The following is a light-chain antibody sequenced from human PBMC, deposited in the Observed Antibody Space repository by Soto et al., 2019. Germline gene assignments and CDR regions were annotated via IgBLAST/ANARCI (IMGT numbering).Light chain of an antibody. Sequence: EILLTQSPGTLSLSPGERSTLSCRATQSVSNRRLAWYQQKPGQAPRFLIFGTSTRPTGIPDRFSGSGSGTDFTLTISRLEPEDFAVYYCLQYGSSLIFGQGTRLETK. CDR1: QSVSNRR. V-gene: IGKV3-20*01. J-gene: IGKJ5*01. CDR3: LQYGSSLI. CDR2: GTS.